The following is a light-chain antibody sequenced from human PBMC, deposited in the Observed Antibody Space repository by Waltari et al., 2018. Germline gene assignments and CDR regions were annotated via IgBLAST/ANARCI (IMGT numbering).Light chain of an antibody. CDR2: GNS. J-gene: IGLJ2*01. Sequence: QSVLTQPPSVSGAPGQRVTISCTGSTSNIGADYDVHWYQQLPGTAPKLLIYGNSNRPSGVPDRVSGSKSGTSASLAITGLQAEDEADYYCQSFDSSLSVVFGGGTKLTVV. CDR1: TSNIGADYD. CDR3: QSFDSSLSVV. V-gene: IGLV1-40*01.